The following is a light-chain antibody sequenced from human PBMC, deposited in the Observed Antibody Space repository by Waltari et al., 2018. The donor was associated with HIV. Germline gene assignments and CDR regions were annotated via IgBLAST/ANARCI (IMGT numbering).Light chain of an antibody. V-gene: IGLV2-8*01. J-gene: IGLJ3*02. CDR1: SSDVGGYNY. CDR3: SSSRV. Sequence: QSALTQPPSASGSPGQSVTISCTGTSSDVGGYNYVSWYQQHPGKAPKLMIYEVSKRPSGVPVRFSGPKSGNAGSLTAAGLQAEDGADYYGSSSRVFGGGTKLTVL. CDR2: EVS.